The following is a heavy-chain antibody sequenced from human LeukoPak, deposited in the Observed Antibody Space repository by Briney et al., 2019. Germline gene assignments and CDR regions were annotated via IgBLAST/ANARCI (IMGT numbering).Heavy chain of an antibody. J-gene: IGHJ4*02. Sequence: PVGSLRLSCAAPGFSFSGYWMSWVRQAPGKGLEWVACIKQDGSEIYYVDSVKGRFTISRDNAKNSLYLQMNSLRAEDTAVYYCARGGWYYFDYWGQGTLVTVPS. CDR2: IKQDGSEI. V-gene: IGHV3-7*04. D-gene: IGHD6-19*01. CDR3: ARGGWYYFDY. CDR1: GFSFSGYW.